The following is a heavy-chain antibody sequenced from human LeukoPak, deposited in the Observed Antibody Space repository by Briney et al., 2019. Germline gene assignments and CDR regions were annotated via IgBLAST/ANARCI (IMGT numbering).Heavy chain of an antibody. V-gene: IGHV3-7*01. Sequence: PGGSLRLSCAASGFTFSSNYMSWVRQAPGKGLEWVANIKEDGSEKYYVDSLKGRFTISRDNGKNSLYLQMSSLRAEDTAVYYCARIGLWSYGRFYFDFLGQGTLVTVSS. CDR1: GFTFSSNY. CDR2: IKEDGSEK. D-gene: IGHD4/OR15-4a*01. J-gene: IGHJ4*02. CDR3: ARIGLWSYGRFYFDF.